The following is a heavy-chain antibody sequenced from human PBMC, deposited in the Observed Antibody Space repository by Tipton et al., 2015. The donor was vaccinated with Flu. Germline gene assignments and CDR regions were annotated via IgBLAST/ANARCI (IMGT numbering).Heavy chain of an antibody. J-gene: IGHJ4*02. CDR2: VSPGDSHG. CDR1: GYILSSDW. D-gene: IGHD2-2*01. Sequence: QLVQSGAEVKKPGESLKISCKGSGYILSSDWIGWVRQMPGKGLEWMGAVSPGDSHGTNSPPFQGQVTISVDKSINTAYLQWNSLKASDTALYYCVRPQVSYGRPAAFSLDDWGQGTLVTVSS. V-gene: IGHV5-51*03. CDR3: VRPQVSYGRPAAFSLDD.